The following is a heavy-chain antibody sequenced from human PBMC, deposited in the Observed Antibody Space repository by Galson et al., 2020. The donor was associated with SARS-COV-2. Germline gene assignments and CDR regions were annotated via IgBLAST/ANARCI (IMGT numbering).Heavy chain of an antibody. D-gene: IGHD3-22*01. Sequence: ASVKVSCKVSGYTLTELSMHWVRQAPGKGLEWMGGFDPEDGETIYAQKFQGRVTMTEDTSTDTAYMELSSLRSEDTAVYYCATVPQYYYDSSGYYFRDYWGQGTLVTVSS. CDR1: GYTLTELS. CDR3: ATVPQYYYDSSGYYFRDY. J-gene: IGHJ4*02. CDR2: FDPEDGET. V-gene: IGHV1-24*01.